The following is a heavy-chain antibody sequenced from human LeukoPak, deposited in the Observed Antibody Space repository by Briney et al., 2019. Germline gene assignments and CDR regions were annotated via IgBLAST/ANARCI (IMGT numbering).Heavy chain of an antibody. CDR1: GGTFSSYA. CDR3: ARDLWTASGSYPRSAFDI. V-gene: IGHV1-69*04. J-gene: IGHJ3*02. Sequence: ASVKVSCKASGGTFSSYAISWVRQAPGEGLEWMGRIIPILGIANYAQKFQGRVTITADKSTSTAYMELSSLRSEDTAVYYCARDLWTASGSYPRSAFDIWGQGTMVTVSS. CDR2: IIPILGIA. D-gene: IGHD1-26*01.